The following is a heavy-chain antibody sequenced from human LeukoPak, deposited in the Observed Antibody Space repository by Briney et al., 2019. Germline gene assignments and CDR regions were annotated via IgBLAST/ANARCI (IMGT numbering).Heavy chain of an antibody. J-gene: IGHJ4*02. CDR2: ISGSGGST. V-gene: IGHV3-23*01. Sequence: PGGSLRLSCAAFGFTFSSYAMSWVRQAPGKGLEWVSAISGSGGSTYYADSVKGRFTISRDNSKNTLYLQMNSLRAEDTAVYYCAKDPSSSWFGDYFDYWGQGTLVTVSS. D-gene: IGHD6-13*01. CDR3: AKDPSSSWFGDYFDY. CDR1: GFTFSSYA.